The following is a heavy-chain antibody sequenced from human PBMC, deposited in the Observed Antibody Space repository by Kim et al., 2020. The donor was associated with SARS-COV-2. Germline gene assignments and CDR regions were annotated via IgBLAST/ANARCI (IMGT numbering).Heavy chain of an antibody. D-gene: IGHD4-17*01. V-gene: IGHV1-69*01. J-gene: IGHJ4*02. CDR3: ASGAPYGGNSAYFDY. Sequence: QKFQGRVTITADESTSTAYMELSSLRSEDTAVYYCASGAPYGGNSAYFDYWGQGTLVTVSS.